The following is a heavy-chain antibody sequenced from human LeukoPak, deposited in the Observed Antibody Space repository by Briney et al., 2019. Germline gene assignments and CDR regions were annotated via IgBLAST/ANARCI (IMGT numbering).Heavy chain of an antibody. Sequence: GGSLRLSCAPSVFTVSSNYMSWVRQAPGKGLEWASVIYSGDSTYYADSVKGRFTISRDNSKNTLYLQMNSLRAEDTAVYYCARVPRSSGWTYFDYWGQGTLVTASS. V-gene: IGHV3-66*01. J-gene: IGHJ4*02. CDR2: IYSGDST. CDR1: VFTVSSNY. D-gene: IGHD6-19*01. CDR3: ARVPRSSGWTYFDY.